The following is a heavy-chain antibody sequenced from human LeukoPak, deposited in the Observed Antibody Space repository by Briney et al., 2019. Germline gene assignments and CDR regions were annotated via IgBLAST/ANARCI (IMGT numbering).Heavy chain of an antibody. V-gene: IGHV4-38-2*02. CDR1: GYSISSGYY. CDR2: IYYSGST. D-gene: IGHD3-10*01. CDR3: ARAMVRGVIIHAFDI. Sequence: PSETLSLTCTVSGYSISSGYYWSWIRQPPGKGLEWIGYIYYSGSTNYNPSLKSRVTISVDTSKNQFSLKLSSVTAADTAVYYCARAMVRGVIIHAFDIWGQGTMVTVSS. J-gene: IGHJ3*02.